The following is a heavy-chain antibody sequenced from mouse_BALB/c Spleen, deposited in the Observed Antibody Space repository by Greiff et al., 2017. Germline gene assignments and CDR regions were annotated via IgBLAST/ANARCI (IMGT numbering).Heavy chain of an antibody. CDR1: GFNIKDTY. J-gene: IGHJ2*01. V-gene: IGHV14-3*02. Sequence: EVQLHQSGAELVKPGASVKLSCTASGFNIKDTYMHWVKQRPEQGLEWIGRIDPANGNTKYDPKFQGKATITADTSSNTAYLQLSSLTSEDTAVYYCARSYDGYYGDDYWGQGTTLTVSS. D-gene: IGHD2-3*01. CDR2: IDPANGNT. CDR3: ARSYDGYYGDDY.